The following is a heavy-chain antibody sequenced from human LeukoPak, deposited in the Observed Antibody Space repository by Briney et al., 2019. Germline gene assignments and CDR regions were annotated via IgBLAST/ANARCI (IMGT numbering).Heavy chain of an antibody. Sequence: GGSLRLSCAASGFTFSSYDMHWVRQATGKGLEWVSAIGIAGDTYYPGSVKGRFTISRENAKNSLYLQMNSLRAGDTAVYYCARGDGGGLFDYWGQGTLVTVSS. CDR1: GFTFSSYD. V-gene: IGHV3-13*04. CDR2: IGIAGDT. CDR3: ARGDGGGLFDY. D-gene: IGHD4-23*01. J-gene: IGHJ4*02.